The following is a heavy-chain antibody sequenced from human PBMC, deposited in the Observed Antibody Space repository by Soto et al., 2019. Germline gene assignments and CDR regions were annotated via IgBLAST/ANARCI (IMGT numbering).Heavy chain of an antibody. CDR2: IYYGGT. D-gene: IGHD6-19*01. J-gene: IGHJ5*02. CDR1: CDSIINYY. V-gene: IGHV4-59*01. CDR3: ARKFSGLYSGFGP. Sequence: SETLSLTCTFSCDSIINYYWNWIRQPPGKGLEWIGSIYYGGTSYNPSLKSRVTISIDTSKNHFSLKLGSVTAADTAVYYCARKFSGLYSGFGPWGQGILVTVSS.